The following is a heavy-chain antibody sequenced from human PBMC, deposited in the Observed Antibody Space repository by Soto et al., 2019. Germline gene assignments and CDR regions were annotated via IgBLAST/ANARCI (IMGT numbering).Heavy chain of an antibody. J-gene: IGHJ5*02. V-gene: IGHV1-18*01. CDR3: AREGPPSST. D-gene: IGHD6-6*01. Sequence: QVQLVQSGAEVKKPGASVKVSCKASGYTCPSSYLCWVRPAPGEGLGWMGWISGYNGNTNYAQKRQGRVTMTTDTSTSTAYRELRSLRSDDTAVDYCAREGPPSSTWGQGTLVTVSS. CDR2: ISGYNGNT. CDR1: GYTCPSSY.